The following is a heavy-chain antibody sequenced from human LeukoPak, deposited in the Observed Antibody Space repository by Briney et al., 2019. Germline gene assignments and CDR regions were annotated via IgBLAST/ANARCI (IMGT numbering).Heavy chain of an antibody. CDR2: IYSGGST. J-gene: IGHJ3*02. CDR3: ARDRGYYYDSPLAFDI. D-gene: IGHD3-22*01. CDR1: GFTVSSNY. V-gene: IGHV3-66*01. Sequence: PGGSLRLSGAASGFTVSSNYMSWVRQAPGKGLEWVSVIYSGGSTYYADSVKGRFTISRDNSKNTLYLQMNSLRAEDTAVYYCARDRGYYYDSPLAFDIWGQGTMVTVSS.